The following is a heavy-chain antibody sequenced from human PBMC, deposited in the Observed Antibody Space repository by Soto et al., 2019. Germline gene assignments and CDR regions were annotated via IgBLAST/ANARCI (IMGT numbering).Heavy chain of an antibody. J-gene: IGHJ4*02. CDR2: ISPYNGNT. D-gene: IGHD3-16*02. CDR1: GYTFSSYV. CDR3: AREGGVWGSFRYFDY. Sequence: QVPLVQSGVEVQKPGASVKVSCKASGYTFSSYVINWLRKAPGQGLEWMGWISPYNGNTNYGQNLQGRVTMTTDTSTSIVDMELRSLRSDDTAVYYCAREGGVWGSFRYFDYWGQGTLVTVSP. V-gene: IGHV1-18*04.